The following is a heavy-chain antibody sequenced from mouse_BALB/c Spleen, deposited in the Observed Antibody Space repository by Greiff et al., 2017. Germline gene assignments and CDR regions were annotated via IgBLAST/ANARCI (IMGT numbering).Heavy chain of an antibody. CDR2: INPYNGAT. CDR1: GYSFTGYY. D-gene: IGHD1-2*01. CDR3: ARDFITTATGYFDY. Sequence: EVQLQQSGPELVKPGASVKISCKASGYSFTGYYMHWVKQSHVKSLEWIGRINPYNGATSYNQNFKDKVSLTVDKSSSTAYMELHSLTSEDSAVYYCARDFITTATGYFDYWGQGTTLTVSS. V-gene: IGHV1-31*01. J-gene: IGHJ2*01.